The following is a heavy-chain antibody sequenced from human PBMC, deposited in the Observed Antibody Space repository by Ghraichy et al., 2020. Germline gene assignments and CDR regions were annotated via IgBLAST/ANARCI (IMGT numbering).Heavy chain of an antibody. Sequence: GGSLRLSCAASGFTFSSYSMSWVRQAPGKGLEWVSSISSSSSYIYYVDSVKGRFTISRDDAENSLYLQMNSPRAEDTAVYYCAREDRLRIDYWGQGTLVTVSS. CDR1: GFTFSSYS. CDR2: ISSSSSYI. J-gene: IGHJ4*02. D-gene: IGHD3-10*01. CDR3: AREDRLRIDY. V-gene: IGHV3-21*01.